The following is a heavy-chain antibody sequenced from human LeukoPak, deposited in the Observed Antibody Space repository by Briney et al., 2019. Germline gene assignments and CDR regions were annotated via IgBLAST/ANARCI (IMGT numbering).Heavy chain of an antibody. J-gene: IGHJ4*02. CDR3: ARDAYQVAGSTLNDY. D-gene: IGHD3-16*01. CDR2: ISSSGSTI. CDR1: GFTFSSYE. Sequence: GGSLRLSCAASGFTFSSYEMNWVRQAPGKGLEWVSYISSSGSTIYYADSVKGRFTISRDNAKNSLYLRMNSLRAGDTAVYYCARDAYQVAGSTLNDYWGQGTLVTVSS. V-gene: IGHV3-48*03.